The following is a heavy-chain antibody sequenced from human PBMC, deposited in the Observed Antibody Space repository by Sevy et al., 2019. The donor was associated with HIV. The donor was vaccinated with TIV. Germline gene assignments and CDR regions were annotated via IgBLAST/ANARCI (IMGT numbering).Heavy chain of an antibody. V-gene: IGHV3-23*01. D-gene: IGHD3-22*01. CDR2: ISGSGGSGDKS. Sequence: GGYLRLSCAASGFTFSNYAMNWVRQAPGKGLEWVSGISGSGGSGDKSNYADSVKGRFTISRDDSKISLYLQLNSLRAEDTAIYYCARKHDSSGYFDYWGHGTLVTVSS. J-gene: IGHJ5*01. CDR1: GFTFSNYA. CDR3: ARKHDSSGYFDY.